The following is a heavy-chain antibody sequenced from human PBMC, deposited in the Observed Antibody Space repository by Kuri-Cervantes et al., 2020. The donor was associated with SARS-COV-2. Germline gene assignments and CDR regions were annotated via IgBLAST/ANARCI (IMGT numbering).Heavy chain of an antibody. CDR3: ARGGGGYCSSTSCYSY. V-gene: IGHV4-38-2*02. CDR1: GYSISSGYY. CDR2: IYHSGST. D-gene: IGHD2-2*02. J-gene: IGHJ4*02. Sequence: ESLKISCTVSGYSISSGYYWGWIRRPPGKGLEWIGSIYHSGSTYYNPSLKSRVTISVDTSKNQFSLKLSSVTAADTAVYYCARGGGGYCSSTSCYSYWGQGTLVTVSS.